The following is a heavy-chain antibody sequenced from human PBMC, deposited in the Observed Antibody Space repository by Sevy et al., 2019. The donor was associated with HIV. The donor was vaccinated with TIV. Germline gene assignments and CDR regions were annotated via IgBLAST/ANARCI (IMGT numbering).Heavy chain of an antibody. Sequence: GGSLRLSCAASGFSFRSYWMTWVRQAPGKGLEWVAVIGYDGSNKYYADSVKGRFTISRDNSKNTLFLQMDSLRAEDTAVYYCARDPRMYGDYLLAYFDYWGQGTLVTVSS. D-gene: IGHD2-8*01. CDR3: ARDPRMYGDYLLAYFDY. CDR1: GFSFRSYW. V-gene: IGHV3-33*08. CDR2: IGYDGSNK. J-gene: IGHJ4*02.